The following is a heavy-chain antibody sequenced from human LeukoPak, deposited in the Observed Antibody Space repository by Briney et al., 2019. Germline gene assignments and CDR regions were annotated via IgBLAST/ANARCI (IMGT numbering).Heavy chain of an antibody. J-gene: IGHJ6*03. V-gene: IGHV1-69*05. Sequence: SVKVSCKASGGTFISYAISWVRQAPGQGLEWMGRIIPIFGTANYAQKFQGRVTITTDESTSTAYMELSSLRSEDTAVYYCATERWLQTYYYYYMDVWGKGTTVTVSS. CDR3: ATERWLQTYYYYYMDV. D-gene: IGHD5-24*01. CDR2: IIPIFGTA. CDR1: GGTFISYA.